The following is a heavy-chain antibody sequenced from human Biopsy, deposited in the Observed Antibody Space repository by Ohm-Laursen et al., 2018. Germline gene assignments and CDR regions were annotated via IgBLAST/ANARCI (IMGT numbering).Heavy chain of an antibody. Sequence: SEILSLTCTVSGDSIKNDAWSWIRQFPGKGLEWLGYMLHSGHSDYNPSLERRLTLSIDASKNQISLNLSSVTAADTAIYYCARHFESTAIFDYWGQGALITVSS. CDR1: GDSIKNDA. CDR3: ARHFESTAIFDY. D-gene: IGHD5/OR15-5a*01. J-gene: IGHJ4*02. V-gene: IGHV4-59*08. CDR2: MLHSGHS.